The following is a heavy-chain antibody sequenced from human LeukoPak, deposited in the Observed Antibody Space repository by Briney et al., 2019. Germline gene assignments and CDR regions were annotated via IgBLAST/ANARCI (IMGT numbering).Heavy chain of an antibody. V-gene: IGHV1-8*03. Sequence: ASVKVSCKASGYTFTSYDINWVRQATGQGLEWMGWMNPNSGNTGYAQKFQGRVTITRNTSISTAYMELSSLRSDDTAVYYCAREPPDYYDSSGDYWGQGTLVTVSS. CDR3: AREPPDYYDSSGDY. D-gene: IGHD3-22*01. J-gene: IGHJ4*02. CDR2: MNPNSGNT. CDR1: GYTFTSYD.